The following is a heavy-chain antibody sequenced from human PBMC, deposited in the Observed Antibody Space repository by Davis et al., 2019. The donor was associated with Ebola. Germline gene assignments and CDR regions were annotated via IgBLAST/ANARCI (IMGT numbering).Heavy chain of an antibody. CDR2: LGTSADT. V-gene: IGHV3-23*01. J-gene: IGHJ3*02. D-gene: IGHD3-9*01. Sequence: GGSLRLSCAASKLTFSRYAMSWVRRAPGKGLEWVSTLGTSADTYYADSVKGRFAISRDNSKNTLYLQMNSLRVEDTAIYYCVKDTSDIWFDIWGQGTMVTVSS. CDR1: KLTFSRYA. CDR3: VKDTSDIWFDI.